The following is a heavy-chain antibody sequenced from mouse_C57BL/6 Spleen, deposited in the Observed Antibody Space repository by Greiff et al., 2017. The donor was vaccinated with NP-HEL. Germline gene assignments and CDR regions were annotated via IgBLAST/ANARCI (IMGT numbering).Heavy chain of an antibody. V-gene: IGHV1-52*01. D-gene: IGHD1-1*01. CDR1: GYTFTSYW. Sequence: QVQLKQPGAELVRPGSSVKLSCKASGYTFTSYWMHWVKQRPIQGLEWIGNIDPSDSETHYNQKFKDKATLTVDKSSSTAYMQLSSLTSEDSAVYYCARDGSSYGWFAYWGQGTLVTVSA. J-gene: IGHJ3*01. CDR3: ARDGSSYGWFAY. CDR2: IDPSDSET.